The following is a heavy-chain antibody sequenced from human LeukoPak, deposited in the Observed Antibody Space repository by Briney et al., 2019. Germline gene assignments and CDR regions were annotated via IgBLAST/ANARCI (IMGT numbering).Heavy chain of an antibody. Sequence: ASVKVSCKASGYTFTSYGISWVRHAPGQGLERMGWISAYNGNTNYAQKLQGRVTMTTDTSTSTAYMELRSLRSDDTAVYYCARLYGGDFHQYYYYYMDVWGKGTTVTVSS. V-gene: IGHV1-18*01. D-gene: IGHD2-8*01. J-gene: IGHJ6*03. CDR1: GYTFTSYG. CDR3: ARLYGGDFHQYYYYYMDV. CDR2: ISAYNGNT.